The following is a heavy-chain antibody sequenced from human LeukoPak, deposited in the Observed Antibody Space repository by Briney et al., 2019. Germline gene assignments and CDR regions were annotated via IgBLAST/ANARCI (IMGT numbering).Heavy chain of an antibody. V-gene: IGHV4-59*01. D-gene: IGHD3-3*01. CDR2: IYYSGSS. CDR1: GGSLSSYY. CDR3: ARTWSGYYFDY. Sequence: SETLSLTCTVSGGSLSSYYWSWIGQPRGKGLEGMGYIYYSGSSNYNPSIQRRGTISVLTSKNQFSLKSSTVPAADPAVCYCARTWSGYYFDYWGQGALVTVSS. J-gene: IGHJ4*02.